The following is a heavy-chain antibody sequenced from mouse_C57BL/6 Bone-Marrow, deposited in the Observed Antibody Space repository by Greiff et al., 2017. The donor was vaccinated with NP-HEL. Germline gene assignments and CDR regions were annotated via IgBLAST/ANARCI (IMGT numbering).Heavy chain of an antibody. D-gene: IGHD2-4*01. CDR3: ARIDYDYDAGDFDY. CDR1: GYSFTGYY. V-gene: IGHV1-42*01. J-gene: IGHJ2*01. Sequence: VHVKQSGPELVKPGASVKISCKASGYSFTGYYMNWVKQSPEKSLEWIGEINPSTGGTTYNQKFKAKATLTVDKSSSTAYMQLKSLTSEDSAVYYCARIDYDYDAGDFDYWGQGTTLTVSS. CDR2: INPSTGGT.